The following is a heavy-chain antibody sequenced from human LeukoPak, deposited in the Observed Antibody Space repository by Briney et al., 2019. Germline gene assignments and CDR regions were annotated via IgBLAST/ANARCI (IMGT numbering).Heavy chain of an antibody. CDR1: GYSISSGYY. CDR2: INHSGST. D-gene: IGHD3-9*01. Sequence: SETLSLTCTVSGYSISSGYYWGWIRQPPGKGLEWIGEINHSGSTNYNPSLKSRVTISVDTSKNQFSLKLSSVTAADTAVYYCARVRGYDILTGYQNWFDPWGQGTLVTVSS. CDR3: ARVRGYDILTGYQNWFDP. J-gene: IGHJ5*02. V-gene: IGHV4-38-2*02.